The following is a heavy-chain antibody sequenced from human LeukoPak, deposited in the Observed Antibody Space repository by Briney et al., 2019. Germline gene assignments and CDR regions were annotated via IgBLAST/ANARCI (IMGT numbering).Heavy chain of an antibody. CDR3: ARDVQSSSWTHFDY. J-gene: IGHJ4*02. Sequence: ASVKVSCKASGYTFTSYGISWVRQAPGQGLEWMGWISAYNGNTNHAQKLQGRVTMTTDTSTSTAYMELRSLRSDDTAVYYCARDVQSSSWTHFDYWGQGTLVTVSS. D-gene: IGHD6-13*01. CDR2: ISAYNGNT. V-gene: IGHV1-18*01. CDR1: GYTFTSYG.